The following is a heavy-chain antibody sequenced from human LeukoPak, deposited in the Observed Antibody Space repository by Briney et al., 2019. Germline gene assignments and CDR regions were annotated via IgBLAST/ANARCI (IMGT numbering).Heavy chain of an antibody. V-gene: IGHV3-23*01. Sequence: PGGSLRLSCAASGFTLVTYAMSWVRQAPGKGLEWVGGISISSVDSYYADSVKGRFSISRDDSKNTLYLQMDRLTDEDTAVYYCAKDRELLFAHCWFDLWGQGTLVTVSS. D-gene: IGHD3-10*01. J-gene: IGHJ5*02. CDR3: AKDRELLFAHCWFDL. CDR1: GFTLVTYA. CDR2: ISISSVDS.